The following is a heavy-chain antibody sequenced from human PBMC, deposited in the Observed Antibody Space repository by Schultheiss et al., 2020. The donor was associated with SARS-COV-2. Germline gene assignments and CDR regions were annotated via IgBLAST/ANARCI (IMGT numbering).Heavy chain of an antibody. CDR2: IYPGDSDT. CDR1: GYSFTSYW. D-gene: IGHD4-17*01. J-gene: IGHJ3*02. V-gene: IGHV5-51*01. Sequence: GGSLKLSCKGSGYSFTSYWIGWVRQMPGKGLEWMGIIYPGDSDTRYSPSFQGQVTISADKSISTAYLQWSSLKASDTAMYYCARLGWFTVTPNDAFDIWGQGTMVTVSS. CDR3: ARLGWFTVTPNDAFDI.